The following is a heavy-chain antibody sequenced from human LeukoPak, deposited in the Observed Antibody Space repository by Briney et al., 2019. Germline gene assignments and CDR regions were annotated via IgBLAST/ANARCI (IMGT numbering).Heavy chain of an antibody. J-gene: IGHJ6*03. V-gene: IGHV4-38-2*02. CDR1: GYSISNGYY. Sequence: SETLSLTCTVSGYSISNGYYWGWIRQPPGKGLEWIGSIYHSGSIYYNPSLKSRVTISVDTSKNQFSLKVSSVTAADRAVYYCARLVGNYYSYYMDVWGKGTTVIVSS. CDR2: IYHSGSI. D-gene: IGHD3-16*02. CDR3: ARLVGNYYSYYMDV.